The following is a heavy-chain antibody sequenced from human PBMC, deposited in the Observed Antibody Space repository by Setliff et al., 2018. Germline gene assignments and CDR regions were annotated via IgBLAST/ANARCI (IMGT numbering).Heavy chain of an antibody. J-gene: IGHJ4*02. D-gene: IGHD6-6*01. Sequence: GSPRLSCRASGFSFSSYWMTWIRQAPGKGLEWISYISSSGTSIYYADSVKGRFTISKDNAKNSLYLQMNSLRAEDTAVYYCARGSSSSGVDYWGQGTLVTVSS. V-gene: IGHV3-48*04. CDR2: ISSSGTSI. CDR3: ARGSSSSGVDY. CDR1: GFSFSSYW.